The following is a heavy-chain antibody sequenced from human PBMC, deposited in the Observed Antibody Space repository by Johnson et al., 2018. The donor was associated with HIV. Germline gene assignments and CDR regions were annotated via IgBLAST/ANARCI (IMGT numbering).Heavy chain of an antibody. CDR3: ARDGGSTRGDAFDI. CDR1: GFTFSSYG. V-gene: IGHV3-30*03. Sequence: QMLLVESGGGVVQPGRSLRLSCAASGFTFSSYGMHWVRQAPGKGLEWVAVISYDGSNKYYADSVKGRFTISRDNSKNTLYLQMNSLRAEDTAVYYCARDGGSTRGDAFDIWGQGTMVTVSS. D-gene: IGHD1-26*01. CDR2: ISYDGSNK. J-gene: IGHJ3*02.